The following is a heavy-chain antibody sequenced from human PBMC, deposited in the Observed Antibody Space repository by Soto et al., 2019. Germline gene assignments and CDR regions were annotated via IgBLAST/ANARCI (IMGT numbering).Heavy chain of an antibody. CDR2: IWYDGSNK. D-gene: IGHD6-13*01. J-gene: IGHJ5*02. Sequence: ESGGGVVQPGRSLRLSCAASGFTFSSYGMHWVRQAPGKGLEWVAVIWYDGSNKYYADSVKGRFTISRDNSKNTLYLQMNSLRAEDTAVYYCARDQRVSSSTLWFDPWGQGTLVTVSS. CDR3: ARDQRVSSSTLWFDP. V-gene: IGHV3-33*01. CDR1: GFTFSSYG.